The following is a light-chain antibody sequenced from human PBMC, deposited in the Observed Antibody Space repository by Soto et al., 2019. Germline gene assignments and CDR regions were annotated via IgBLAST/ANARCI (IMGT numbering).Light chain of an antibody. Sequence: QSALTQPASVSGSPGQSITISCTGSSNDVDAYNYVSWYQQHPGKAPKVIIFEVSYRPSGVSNRFSGSKSGNTASLTISGLQTEDEGDYYCSSYTTSSTLVFGGGTKVTVL. V-gene: IGLV2-14*01. CDR3: SSYTTSSTLV. CDR1: SNDVDAYNY. J-gene: IGLJ2*01. CDR2: EVS.